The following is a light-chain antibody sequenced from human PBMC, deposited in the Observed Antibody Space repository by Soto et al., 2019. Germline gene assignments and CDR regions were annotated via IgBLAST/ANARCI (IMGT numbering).Light chain of an antibody. CDR1: SSNIGAGYH. CDR2: GNS. V-gene: IGLV1-40*01. J-gene: IGLJ3*02. CDR3: QSYDSSLSGSV. Sequence: QSVLTQPPSVSGAPGQRVTISCTGSSSNIGAGYHVHWYHQLPGTAPKFLIYGNSNRPSGVPDRFSGSKSGTSASLAITGLQAEDEADYFCQSYDSSLSGSVFGGGTKVTVL.